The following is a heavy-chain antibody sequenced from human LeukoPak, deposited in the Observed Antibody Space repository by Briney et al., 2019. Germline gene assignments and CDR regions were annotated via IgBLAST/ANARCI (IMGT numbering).Heavy chain of an antibody. CDR1: GGSFSGYY. CDR3: ARGSIAARRAAAFDY. CDR2: INHSGST. D-gene: IGHD6-6*01. Sequence: SETLSLTCAVYGGSFSGYYRSWIRQPPGKGLEWIGEINHSGSTNYNPSLKSRVTISVDTSKNQFSLKLSSVTAADTAVYYCARGSIAARRAAAFDYWGQGTLVTVSS. J-gene: IGHJ4*02. V-gene: IGHV4-34*01.